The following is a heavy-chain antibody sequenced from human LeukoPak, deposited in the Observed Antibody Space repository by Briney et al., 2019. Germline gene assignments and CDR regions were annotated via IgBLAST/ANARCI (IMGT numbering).Heavy chain of an antibody. CDR2: MNPNSGNT. V-gene: IGHV1-8*01. Sequence: ASVKVSCKASGYTFTSYDINWVRQATGQGLEWMGWMNPNSGNTGYAQKFQGRVTMTRNTSISTAYMELSSLRSEDTAVYYCASPERSSSPYDAFDIWGQGTMVTVSS. J-gene: IGHJ3*02. D-gene: IGHD6-6*01. CDR3: ASPERSSSPYDAFDI. CDR1: GYTFTSYD.